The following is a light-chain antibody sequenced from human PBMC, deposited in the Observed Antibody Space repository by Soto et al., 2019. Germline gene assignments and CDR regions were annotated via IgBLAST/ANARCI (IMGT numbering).Light chain of an antibody. CDR1: SGHRDYA. Sequence: QLVLTQSPSASASLGGSVKLPCTLSSGHRDYAIAWHQQQAQKGPRYLMKINSDGSHTKGDGIPDRFSGSSSGAERYLTISSLQSEDEADYYCQTWGTGIHVVFGGGTKLTVL. V-gene: IGLV4-69*01. CDR2: INSDGSH. CDR3: QTWGTGIHVV. J-gene: IGLJ2*01.